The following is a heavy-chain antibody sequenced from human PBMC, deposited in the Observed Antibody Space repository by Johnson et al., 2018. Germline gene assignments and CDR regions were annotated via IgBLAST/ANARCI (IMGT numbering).Heavy chain of an antibody. J-gene: IGHJ6*04. CDR1: GFTFDDYA. Sequence: VQLVQAGGGLVQPGRSLRLSCAASGFTFDDYAMHWVRHAPGKGLEWVSGISWNSDSLGYAASVQGRFPFPRHNARNSLYLQMNSLIPEDTALYYCAKGSFCSTTRCSSYYYGMDVWGKGTTVTVSS. V-gene: IGHV3-9*01. CDR2: ISWNSDSL. D-gene: IGHD2-2*01. CDR3: AKGSFCSTTRCSSYYYGMDV.